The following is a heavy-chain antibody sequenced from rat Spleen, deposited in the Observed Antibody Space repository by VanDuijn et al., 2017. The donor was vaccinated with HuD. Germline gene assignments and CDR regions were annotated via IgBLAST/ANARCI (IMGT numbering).Heavy chain of an antibody. V-gene: IGHV5-27*01. Sequence: EVQLVESGGGLVQPGRSLKLSCAASGFTFSSFAMAWVRQAPKKGLEWIATITSGGSNTYYPDSVKDRFTISRDNAKSTLYLQMDSLRSEDTATYYCTTEGTLAYWGQGTLVTVSS. CDR3: TTEGTLAY. CDR2: ITSGGSNT. J-gene: IGHJ3*01. CDR1: GFTFSSFA.